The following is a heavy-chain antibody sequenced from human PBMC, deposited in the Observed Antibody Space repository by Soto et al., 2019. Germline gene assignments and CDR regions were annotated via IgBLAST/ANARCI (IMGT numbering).Heavy chain of an antibody. CDR2: IIPIFGTA. D-gene: IGHD3-3*01. Sequence: QVQLVQSGAEVKKPGSSVKVSCKASGGTFSSYAISWVRQAPGQGLEWMGGIIPIFGTANYAQKFQGRVTITADESTSTAYMELSSLRSEDTAVYYCASGDYDFWSGPGGGMDVWGQVTTVTVSS. CDR1: GGTFSSYA. J-gene: IGHJ6*02. V-gene: IGHV1-69*12. CDR3: ASGDYDFWSGPGGGMDV.